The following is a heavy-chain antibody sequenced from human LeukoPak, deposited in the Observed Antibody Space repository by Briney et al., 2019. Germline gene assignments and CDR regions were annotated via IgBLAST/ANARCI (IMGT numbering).Heavy chain of an antibody. J-gene: IGHJ4*02. V-gene: IGHV3-23*01. Sequence: QPGGSLRLSCAASGFIVSGHYMSWVRQAPGEGLEWVSAVSGSGGSTYYADSVKGRFTISRDNSKNTLYLQMNSLRAEDTAVYYCAKVASGSYNSPLADFDYWGQGTLVTVSS. D-gene: IGHD3-10*01. CDR3: AKVASGSYNSPLADFDY. CDR2: VSGSGGST. CDR1: GFIVSGHY.